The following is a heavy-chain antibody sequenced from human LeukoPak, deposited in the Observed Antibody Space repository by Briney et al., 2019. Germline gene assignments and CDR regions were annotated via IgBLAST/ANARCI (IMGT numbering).Heavy chain of an antibody. V-gene: IGHV4-34*01. J-gene: IGHJ4*02. D-gene: IGHD3-22*01. Sequence: SETLSLSCAVYVRSFSGYYWSWIRQPPGKGLEWIGEINHSGSTNYNPSLKSRVSISVDTSKNQFSLKLRSVTAAVTAVYYCARGLPNDSSGYYYDYWGQGTRVTVSS. CDR3: ARGLPNDSSGYYYDY. CDR2: INHSGST. CDR1: VRSFSGYY.